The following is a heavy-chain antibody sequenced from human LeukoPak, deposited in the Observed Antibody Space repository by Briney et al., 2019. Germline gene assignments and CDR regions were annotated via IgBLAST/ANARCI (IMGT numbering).Heavy chain of an antibody. Sequence: GGSLRLSCAASGFTFSDYYMSWIRQAPGKGLEWVSYISSSGSTIYYADSVKRRFTISRDNAKNSLYLQMNSLRDEDTAVYYCAADTGPGRVNYFDYWGQGTLVTVSS. CDR3: AADTGPGRVNYFDY. V-gene: IGHV3-11*04. D-gene: IGHD3-10*01. CDR1: GFTFSDYY. J-gene: IGHJ4*02. CDR2: ISSSGSTI.